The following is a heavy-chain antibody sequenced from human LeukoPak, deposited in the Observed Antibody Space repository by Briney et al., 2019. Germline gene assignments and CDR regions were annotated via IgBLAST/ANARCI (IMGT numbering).Heavy chain of an antibody. Sequence: SETLSLTCGFSGGSISSGGYSWSWIRQPPGTGLEWIGYIYHSGSTYYNPSLKSRVTISVDRSKNQFSLKLSSVTAADTAVYYCARAEEDYVWGSYRGGFDYWGQGTLVTVSS. V-gene: IGHV4-30-2*01. D-gene: IGHD3-16*02. CDR2: IYHSGST. CDR1: GGSISSGGYS. J-gene: IGHJ4*02. CDR3: ARAEEDYVWGSYRGGFDY.